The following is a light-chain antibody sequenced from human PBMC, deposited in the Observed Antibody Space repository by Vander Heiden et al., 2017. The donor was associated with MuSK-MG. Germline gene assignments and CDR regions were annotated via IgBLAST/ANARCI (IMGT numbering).Light chain of an antibody. CDR3: CSYAGSYTFL. CDR1: SSDVGGYNY. Sequence: QSAVPQRRSVSVSPGVEVTISCTGTSSDVGGYNYVSWYQQHPGKAPKLMIYDVSKRPSGVPDRFAGSKSGNTASLTISGLQAEDEADYYCCSYAGSYTFLFGGGTKLTVL. V-gene: IGLV2-11*01. J-gene: IGLJ2*01. CDR2: DVS.